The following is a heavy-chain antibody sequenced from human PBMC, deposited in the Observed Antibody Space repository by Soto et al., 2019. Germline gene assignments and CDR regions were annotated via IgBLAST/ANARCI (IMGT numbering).Heavy chain of an antibody. CDR1: GFTLSDYY. CDR2: ISISGTTI. Sequence: QVQLVESGGGLVKPGGSLRLSCAASGFTLSDYYMTWIRQAPGKGLEWVSDISISGTTIHYADSVRGRFTSSRDNAKNSLWLQMNTLRAEATAVYYGARFRGDGYYNFWGQGTLVTVSS. V-gene: IGHV3-11*01. D-gene: IGHD3-9*01. CDR3: ARFRGDGYYNF. J-gene: IGHJ4*02.